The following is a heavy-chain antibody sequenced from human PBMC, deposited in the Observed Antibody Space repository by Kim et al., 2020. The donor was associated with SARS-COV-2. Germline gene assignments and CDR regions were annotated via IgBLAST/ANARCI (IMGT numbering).Heavy chain of an antibody. D-gene: IGHD2-2*01. Sequence: PSLKSRVTISVDTSKNQFSLKLSSVTAADTAVYYCARDGESSTAPNWFDPWGQGTLVTVSS. V-gene: IGHV4-30-2*04. J-gene: IGHJ5*02. CDR3: ARDGESSTAPNWFDP.